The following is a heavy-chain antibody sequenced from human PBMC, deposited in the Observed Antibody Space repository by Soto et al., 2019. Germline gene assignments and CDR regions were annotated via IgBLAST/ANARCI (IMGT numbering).Heavy chain of an antibody. J-gene: IGHJ4*02. CDR2: IWYDGNNK. CDR1: GFTFSNYG. V-gene: IGHV3-33*01. Sequence: PGGSLRLSCAASGFTFSNYGMHWVRQAPGKGLEWVAVIWYDGNNKYYADSVKGRFTISRDNSNNTLYVQMTSLRAEATAVYYCARGLHSLFDYWGQGTLVTVSS. D-gene: IGHD2-21*01. CDR3: ARGLHSLFDY.